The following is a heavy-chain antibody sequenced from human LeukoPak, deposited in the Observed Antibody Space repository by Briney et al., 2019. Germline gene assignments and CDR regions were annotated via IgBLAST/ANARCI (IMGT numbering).Heavy chain of an antibody. Sequence: GGSLRLSCAASGFTFSDSYMTWFRQAPGKGLEWVSYISGSGTAIYYADSVRGRFTISRDNAKNSLYLQMNSLRAEDTAVYYCARDRWELLLPYYYYYGMDVWGQGTTVTVSS. CDR1: GFTFSDSY. D-gene: IGHD1-26*01. V-gene: IGHV3-11*04. CDR3: ARDRWELLLPYYYYYGMDV. CDR2: ISGSGTAI. J-gene: IGHJ6*02.